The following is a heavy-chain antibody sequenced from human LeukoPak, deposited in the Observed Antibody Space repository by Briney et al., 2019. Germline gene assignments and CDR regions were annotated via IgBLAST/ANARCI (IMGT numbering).Heavy chain of an antibody. CDR1: GFTFSSYA. Sequence: PGGSLRLSCAASGFTFSSYAMSWVRQAPGKGLEWVSAISGSGGSTYYADSVKGRFTISRDNSKNTLYLQINSLRAEDTAVYYCAKGGMVRGVTPFDYWGQGTLVTVSS. CDR2: ISGSGGST. V-gene: IGHV3-23*01. D-gene: IGHD3-10*01. J-gene: IGHJ4*02. CDR3: AKGGMVRGVTPFDY.